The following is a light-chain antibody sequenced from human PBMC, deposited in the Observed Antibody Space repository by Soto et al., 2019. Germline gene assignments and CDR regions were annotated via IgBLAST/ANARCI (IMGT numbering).Light chain of an antibody. CDR2: DAS. J-gene: IGKJ1*01. CDR3: QQCYMGWT. CDR1: QSIGRF. V-gene: IGKV1-5*01. Sequence: DIQMTQPPSTLSASVGDRVTITCRASQSIGRFLAWYQHQPGKAPKLLIYDASTLESGVPSRFSGTGSGTEFTFSITSLQPEDFGTYYCQQCYMGWTFGQGTEMDIK.